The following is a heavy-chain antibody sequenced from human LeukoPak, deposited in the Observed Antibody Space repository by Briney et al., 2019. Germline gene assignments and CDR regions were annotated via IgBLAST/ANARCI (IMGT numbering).Heavy chain of an antibody. CDR2: IHYSGST. J-gene: IGHJ4*02. V-gene: IGHV4-59*02. CDR1: GGSVSSYY. D-gene: IGHD4-23*01. Sequence: SETLSLTCSVSGGSVSSYYWSWIRQPAGKGLEWIGYIHYSGSTNYNPSLKGRVTISLDMSKNQFSLKLNSMTAADTAVYYCARADYGGNYNPFDYWGQGTLVTVSS. CDR3: ARADYGGNYNPFDY.